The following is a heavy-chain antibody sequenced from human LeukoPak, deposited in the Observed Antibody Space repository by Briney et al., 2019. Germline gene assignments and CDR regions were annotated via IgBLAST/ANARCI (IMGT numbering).Heavy chain of an antibody. Sequence: GGSLRLSCAASGFTFSRYWMSWVRQAPGKGLEWVANIKKDGSEKYYVDSVKGRFGISRDNAKNSLYLQMNSLRAEDTAVYYCARGRDSGRYFDYWGQGTLVTVSS. D-gene: IGHD1-26*01. CDR3: ARGRDSGRYFDY. J-gene: IGHJ4*02. V-gene: IGHV3-7*01. CDR1: GFTFSRYW. CDR2: IKKDGSEK.